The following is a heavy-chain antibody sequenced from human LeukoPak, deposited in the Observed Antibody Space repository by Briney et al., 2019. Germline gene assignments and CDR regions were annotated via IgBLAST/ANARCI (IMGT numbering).Heavy chain of an antibody. CDR3: ARALSWTTDSYCYMDV. D-gene: IGHD3/OR15-3a*01. V-gene: IGHV1-8*01. J-gene: IGHJ6*03. Sequence: GASVKVSCKASGYTFTSYDINWVRQATGQGLEWMGWMNPNSGNTGYAQKFQGRVTMTKNTSITTAYMELSSLRSEDTAVYYCARALSWTTDSYCYMDVWGKGTTVTVSS. CDR1: GYTFTSYD. CDR2: MNPNSGNT.